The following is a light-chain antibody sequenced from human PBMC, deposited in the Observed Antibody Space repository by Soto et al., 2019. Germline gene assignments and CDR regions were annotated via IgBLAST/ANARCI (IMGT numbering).Light chain of an antibody. J-gene: IGKJ4*01. Sequence: EIVLTQSPATLSLSPGERATLSCRASQSVSSYLAWYQQKPGQAPRLLIYDASNRATGIPARFSCSGSGTDFTLTISSLEPEDLAVYSWQQRSNWPLTFGGGTKVEIK. V-gene: IGKV3-11*01. CDR1: QSVSSY. CDR3: QQRSNWPLT. CDR2: DAS.